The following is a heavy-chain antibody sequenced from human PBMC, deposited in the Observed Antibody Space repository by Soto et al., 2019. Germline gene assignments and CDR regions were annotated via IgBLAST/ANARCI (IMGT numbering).Heavy chain of an antibody. Sequence: ASVKVSCKASGYTFTGYYMHWVRQAPGQGLEWMGWINPNSGGTNYAQKFQGWVTMTRDTSISTAYMELSRLRSDDTAVYYCARALAVAGPLYYYSYGMDVWGQGTTVTVSS. V-gene: IGHV1-2*04. CDR3: ARALAVAGPLYYYSYGMDV. CDR1: GYTFTGYY. CDR2: INPNSGGT. D-gene: IGHD6-19*01. J-gene: IGHJ6*02.